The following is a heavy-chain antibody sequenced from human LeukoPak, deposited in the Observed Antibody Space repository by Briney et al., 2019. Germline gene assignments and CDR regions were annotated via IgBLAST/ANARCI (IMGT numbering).Heavy chain of an antibody. CDR1: GGSISSYY. CDR3: AGEWLQWMGAFDI. Sequence: PSETLSLTCTVSGGSISSYYWSWIRQPPGKGLEWIGYIYYSGSTNYNPSLKSRVTISVDTSKNQFSLKLSSVTAADTAMYYCAGEWLQWMGAFDIWGQGTMVTVSS. CDR2: IYYSGST. J-gene: IGHJ3*02. D-gene: IGHD5-24*01. V-gene: IGHV4-59*01.